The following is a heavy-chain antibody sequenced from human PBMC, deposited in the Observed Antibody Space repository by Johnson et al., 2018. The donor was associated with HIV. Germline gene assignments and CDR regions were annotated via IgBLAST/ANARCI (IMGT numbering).Heavy chain of an antibody. CDR2: IYSGGST. V-gene: IGHV3-66*02. Sequence: EVQLMESGGGLVQSGGSLRLSCGASGFTVSNNYMNWVRQAPGKGLEWVSVIYSGGSTYYADSVKGRFTISRDNSKNTLYLQMNSLRAEDTAVYYCARDGGDWLLSTAFDIWGQGTMVTVSS. J-gene: IGHJ3*02. CDR3: ARDGGDWLLSTAFDI. CDR1: GFTVSNNY. D-gene: IGHD3-3*01.